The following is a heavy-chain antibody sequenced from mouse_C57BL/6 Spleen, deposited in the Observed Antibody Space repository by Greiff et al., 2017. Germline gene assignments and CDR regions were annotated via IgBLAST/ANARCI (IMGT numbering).Heavy chain of an antibody. D-gene: IGHD1-1*01. CDR3: SRQRGTTLVTYYFDY. CDR2: ISGGGGNT. V-gene: IGHV5-9*01. Sequence: EVKLVESGGGLVKPGGSLKLSCAASGFTFSSYTMSWVRQTPEKRLEWVATISGGGGNTYYPESVKGRFTISRDNAKNTLYLQMSIRRSEDTALYYCSRQRGTTLVTYYFDYWGQGTTLTVSS. CDR1: GFTFSSYT. J-gene: IGHJ2*01.